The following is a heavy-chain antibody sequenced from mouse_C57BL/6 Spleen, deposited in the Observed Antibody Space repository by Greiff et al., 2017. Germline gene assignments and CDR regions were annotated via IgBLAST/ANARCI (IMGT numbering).Heavy chain of an antibody. CDR3: ARAYSNYVYFDV. Sequence: ESGPGMVKPSQSLSLTCTVTGYSITSGYDWHWIRHFPGNKLEWMGYISYSGSTNYNPSLKSRISITHDTSKNHFFLKLNSVTTEDTATYYCARAYSNYVYFDVWGTGTTVTVSS. CDR2: ISYSGST. V-gene: IGHV3-1*01. J-gene: IGHJ1*03. D-gene: IGHD2-5*01. CDR1: GYSITSGYD.